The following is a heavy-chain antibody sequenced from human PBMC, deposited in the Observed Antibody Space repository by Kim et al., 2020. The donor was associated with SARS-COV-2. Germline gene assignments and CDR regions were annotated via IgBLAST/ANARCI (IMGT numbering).Heavy chain of an antibody. D-gene: IGHD2-15*01. CDR2: INPSGGST. J-gene: IGHJ2*01. V-gene: IGHV1-46*01. CDR1: GYTFTSYY. CDR3: ARDKCSGGSCYHSDYWYFDL. Sequence: ASVKVSCKASGYTFTSYYMHWVRQAPGQGLEWMGIINPSGGSTSYAQKFQGRVTMTRDTSTSTVYMELSSLRSEDTAVYYCARDKCSGGSCYHSDYWYFDLWGRGTLVTVSS.